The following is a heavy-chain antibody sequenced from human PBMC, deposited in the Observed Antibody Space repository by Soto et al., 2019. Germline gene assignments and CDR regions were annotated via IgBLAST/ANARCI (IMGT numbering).Heavy chain of an antibody. J-gene: IGHJ4*02. CDR3: ARVSAVAGTFWELDY. CDR1: GFTFSSYG. V-gene: IGHV3-33*01. CDR2: IWYDGSNK. Sequence: QVQLVESGGGVVQPGRSLRLSCAASGFTFSSYGMHWVRQAPGKGLEWVAVIWYDGSNKYYADSVKGRFTISRDNSKNTLELQVNSLRAEDTAVYYCARVSAVAGTFWELDYWGQGTLVTVSS. D-gene: IGHD6-19*01.